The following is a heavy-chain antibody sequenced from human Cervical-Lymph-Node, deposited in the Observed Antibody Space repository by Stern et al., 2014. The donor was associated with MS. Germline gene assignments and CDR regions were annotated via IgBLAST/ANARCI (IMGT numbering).Heavy chain of an antibody. CDR2: IKSQTEGATT. V-gene: IGHV3-15*01. J-gene: IGHJ4*02. D-gene: IGHD3-9*01. CDR3: NTEYYYDNSGYYNADF. CDR1: GFIFSNAW. Sequence: EVQLEESGGGLAKPGGSLRLSCVASGFIFSNAWMTWVRQAPGKGLEWVGRIKSQTEGATTDYATPVKDRFTISRDDSARTLYLQMDSLKSEDTAVYYCNTEYYYDNSGYYNADFWGQGTLVTVSS.